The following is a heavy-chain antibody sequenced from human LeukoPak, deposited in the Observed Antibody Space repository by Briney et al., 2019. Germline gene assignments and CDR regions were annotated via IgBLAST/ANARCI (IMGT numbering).Heavy chain of an antibody. J-gene: IGHJ4*02. Sequence: ASVKVSCKASGYTFTSYGILWVRQAPGLGLEWMGWISTYNGNTNYAQKIQGRVTMTTDTSTTTAYMELRSLRSDDTAVYYCARDEGSGSYSLYYFDYWGQGTLVTVSS. CDR2: ISTYNGNT. V-gene: IGHV1-18*01. CDR1: GYTFTSYG. D-gene: IGHD3-10*01. CDR3: ARDEGSGSYSLYYFDY.